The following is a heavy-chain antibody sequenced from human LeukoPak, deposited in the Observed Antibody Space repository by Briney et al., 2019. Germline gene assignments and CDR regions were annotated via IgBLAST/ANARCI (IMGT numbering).Heavy chain of an antibody. Sequence: TGGSLRLSCAASGFTFGTYDMYWIRQAPGKGPECVASISRTGADTYTYYADSVKGRFTISRDNSKSTLYLQMNSLRTDDTAVYYCATYGGYVGFYWGQGTLVTVSS. D-gene: IGHD5-12*01. V-gene: IGHV3-23*01. CDR2: ISRTGADT. CDR3: ATYGGYVGFY. CDR1: GFTFGTYD. J-gene: IGHJ4*02.